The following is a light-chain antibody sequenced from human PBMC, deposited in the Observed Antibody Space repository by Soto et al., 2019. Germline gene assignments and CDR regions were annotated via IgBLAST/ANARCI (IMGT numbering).Light chain of an antibody. CDR2: NTN. J-gene: IGLJ2*01. CDR3: VLYIGSGIVL. Sequence: QAVVTQEPSFSVSPGGTVTLTCGLSSGSVSTSYYPSWYQQTPGQAPRTLLYNTNARSSGVPDRFSGAVLGNKAALTITGAQAEDESDYYCVLYIGSGIVLFGGGTKLTVL. CDR1: SGSVSTSYY. V-gene: IGLV8-61*01.